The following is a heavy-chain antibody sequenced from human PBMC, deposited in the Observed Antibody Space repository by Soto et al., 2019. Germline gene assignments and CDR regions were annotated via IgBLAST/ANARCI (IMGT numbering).Heavy chain of an antibody. J-gene: IGHJ4*02. D-gene: IGHD3-16*02. Sequence: QVQLVESGGGGVQPGRSLRLSCAASGFSFSSFGMHRVRQAPGKGLAWVAFNSYDGSNKYYADSVKGRLTISRDSADKTVSLPMSSLRPQDRAVYYCAQDLGELSPESYDYWGQGTLVTVSS. CDR2: NSYDGSNK. V-gene: IGHV3-30*18. CDR3: AQDLGELSPESYDY. CDR1: GFSFSSFG.